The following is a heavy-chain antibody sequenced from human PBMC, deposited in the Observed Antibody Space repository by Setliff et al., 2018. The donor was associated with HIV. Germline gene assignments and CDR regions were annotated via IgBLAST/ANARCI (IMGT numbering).Heavy chain of an antibody. D-gene: IGHD2-2*01. CDR1: GFTFKTFA. J-gene: IGHJ4*02. CDR3: AKVTSFWFEDY. CDR2: ISYDGSRT. Sequence: PGGSLRLSCVASGFTFKTFAMHWVRQAPGKGLEWVSVISYDGSRTYYADSVKGRFTISRDNSKNTLYLQMNSLRAEDTAVYYCAKVTSFWFEDYWGQGTLVTVSS. V-gene: IGHV3-30*07.